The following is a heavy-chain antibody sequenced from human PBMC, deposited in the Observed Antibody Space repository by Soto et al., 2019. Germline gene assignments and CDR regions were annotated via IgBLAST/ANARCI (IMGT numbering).Heavy chain of an antibody. CDR1: GGSISSSNW. V-gene: IGHV4-4*02. Sequence: PSETLSLTCAVSGGSISSSNWWSWVRQPPGKGLEWIGEIYHSGSTNYNPSLKSRVTISVDKSKNQFSLKLSSVTAADTAVYYCAREAEYSSSSYAFDIWGQGTMVTVSS. J-gene: IGHJ3*02. D-gene: IGHD6-6*01. CDR2: IYHSGST. CDR3: AREAEYSSSSYAFDI.